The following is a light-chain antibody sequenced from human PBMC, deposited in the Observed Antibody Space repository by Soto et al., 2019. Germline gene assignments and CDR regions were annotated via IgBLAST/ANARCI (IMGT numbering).Light chain of an antibody. CDR3: QQYNDWPLT. CDR2: DAS. CDR1: QSVSSY. Sequence: DIVLTQSPATLSLSPGERATLSCRASQSVSSYLAWYQQKPGQAPRLLIYDASNRATGIPARFSGSGSGTEFTLTISSLQSEDFALYYCQQYNDWPLTFGQGTKVDIK. V-gene: IGKV3-11*01. J-gene: IGKJ1*01.